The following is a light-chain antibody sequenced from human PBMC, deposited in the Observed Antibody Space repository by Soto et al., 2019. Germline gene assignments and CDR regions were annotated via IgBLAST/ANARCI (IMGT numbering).Light chain of an antibody. CDR1: QSVSTN. J-gene: IGKJ5*01. CDR2: GAS. CDR3: QPYIISPS. Sequence: EREMTKSPTTLSVSTRERATLSCRASQSVSTNLAWYQQKPGQVPSLLIYGASTRASGIPARFSGSGSGTEFTLTICSLQSEDFAVYYCQPYIISPSFGQLTLLEIK. V-gene: IGKV3-15*01.